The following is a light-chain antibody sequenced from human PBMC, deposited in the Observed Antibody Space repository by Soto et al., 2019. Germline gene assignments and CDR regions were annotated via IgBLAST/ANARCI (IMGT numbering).Light chain of an antibody. Sequence: QSALTQPASESGSPGQSITISCTGTSSDVGGYNYVSWYQQHPGKGPKLMIYDVSDRPSGVSNRFSGSKSGNTASLTISGLRAEDEADYYCSSYTTSSPHVLFGGGTKLTVL. CDR2: DVS. CDR3: SSYTTSSPHVL. J-gene: IGLJ2*01. CDR1: SSDVGGYNY. V-gene: IGLV2-14*03.